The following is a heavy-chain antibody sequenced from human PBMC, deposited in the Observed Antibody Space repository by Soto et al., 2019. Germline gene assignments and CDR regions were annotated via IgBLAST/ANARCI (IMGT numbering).Heavy chain of an antibody. D-gene: IGHD3-10*01. CDR1: GYSFPNSW. J-gene: IGHJ4*02. V-gene: IGHV5-51*01. CDR3: AGPGGGDN. Sequence: EVHLVQSGAEVKKPGESLKISCKGSGYSFPNSWIGWVRQMPGQGLEWMGIIYPADSNTIYSPSFQGQVTISADKSISTAHLRGGSPKAPDPATYSGAGPGGGDNWGQGTLVTVSS. CDR2: IYPADSNT.